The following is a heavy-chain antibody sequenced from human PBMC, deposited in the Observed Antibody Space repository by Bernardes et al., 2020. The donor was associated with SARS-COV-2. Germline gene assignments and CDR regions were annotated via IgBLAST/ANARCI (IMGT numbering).Heavy chain of an antibody. CDR2: IYYSGST. J-gene: IGHJ4*02. D-gene: IGHD3-16*01. CDR1: GGSISSYY. Sequence: SETLYLTCTVSGGSISSYYWSWIRQPPGKGLEWIGYIYYSGSTNYNPSLKSRVTISVDTSKNQFSLKLSSVTAADTAVYYCARQAFSYFDYWGQGTLVTVSS. CDR3: ARQAFSYFDY. V-gene: IGHV4-59*08.